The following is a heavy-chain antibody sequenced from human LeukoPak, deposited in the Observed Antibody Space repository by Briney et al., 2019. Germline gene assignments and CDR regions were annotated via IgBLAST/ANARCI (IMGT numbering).Heavy chain of an antibody. CDR3: APFSGYSYGNDY. CDR1: GFTFSSYS. J-gene: IGHJ4*02. V-gene: IGHV3-21*01. CDR2: ISSSSSYI. Sequence: GGSLRLSCAASGFTFSSYSMNWVRQAPGKGLEWVSSISSSSSYIYYADSVKGRFTISRDNAKNSLYLQMNSLRAEDTAVYYCAPFSGYSYGNDYWGQGTLVTVSS. D-gene: IGHD5-18*01.